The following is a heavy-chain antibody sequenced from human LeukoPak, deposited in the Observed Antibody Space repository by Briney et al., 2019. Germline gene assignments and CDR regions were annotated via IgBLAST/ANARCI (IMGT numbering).Heavy chain of an antibody. CDR2: INPNSGGT. V-gene: IGHV1-2*02. CDR1: GYTFTGYY. D-gene: IGHD3-22*01. J-gene: IGHJ5*02. Sequence: GASVKVSCKASGYTFTGYYMHWVRQAPGQGLEWMGWINPNSGGTNYVQKFQGRVTITRDTSISTAYMELSRLRSDDTAVYYCARQSKYYYDSSGYYQRPNWFDPWGQGTLVTVSS. CDR3: ARQSKYYYDSSGYYQRPNWFDP.